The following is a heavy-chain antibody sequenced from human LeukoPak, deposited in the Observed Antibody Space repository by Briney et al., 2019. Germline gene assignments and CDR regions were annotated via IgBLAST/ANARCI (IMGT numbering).Heavy chain of an antibody. CDR3: ARHGYCGAECYTYFDS. CDR1: GGSISSYY. J-gene: IGHJ4*02. CDR2: IYYSGIT. D-gene: IGHD2-21*01. V-gene: IGHV4-59*08. Sequence: KPSETLSLTCTVSGGSISSYYWSWIRQPPGKGLEWIGYIYYSGITNYNPSLKSRVTISLDTSKSQFSLKLASVTAADTAVYYCARHGYCGAECYTYFDSWGQGTLVSVSS.